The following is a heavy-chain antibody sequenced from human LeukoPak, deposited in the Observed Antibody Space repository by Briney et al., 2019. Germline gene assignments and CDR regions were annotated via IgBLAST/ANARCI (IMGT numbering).Heavy chain of an antibody. J-gene: IGHJ4*02. V-gene: IGHV1-18*01. CDR1: GYTFTSYG. CDR3: ARRQGTTLSFDY. CDR2: INAYNGNT. Sequence: ASVKVSCKASGYTFTSYGFSWVRQAPGQGLEWMGWINAYNGNTNYAQKLQGRVTMTTDTSTSTAYMELRSLRFDDTAVYYCARRQGTTLSFDYWGQGTLVTVSS. D-gene: IGHD1-1*01.